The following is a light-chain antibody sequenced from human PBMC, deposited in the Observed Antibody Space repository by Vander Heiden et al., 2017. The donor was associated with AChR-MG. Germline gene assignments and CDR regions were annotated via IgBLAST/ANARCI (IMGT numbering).Light chain of an antibody. V-gene: IGLV2-11*01. J-gene: IGLJ3*02. CDR3: CSYAGSYTFVV. CDR2: DVS. Sequence: QSALTPPRSVSRSPGQSVTISSTGTSSDVGGNNHVSWYQQHPGKAPNLMIYDVSRRPSGVPDRFSGSKSGSTASLTISGLQAEDEADYYCCSYAGSYTFVVFGGGTKL. CDR1: SSDVGGNNH.